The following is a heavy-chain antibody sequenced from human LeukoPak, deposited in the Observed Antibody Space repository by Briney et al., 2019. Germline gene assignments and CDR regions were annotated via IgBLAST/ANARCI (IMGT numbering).Heavy chain of an antibody. CDR1: GFTFSDYY. Sequence: GGSLRLSCAASGFTFSDYYMSWIRQAPGKGLEWVSYISSSGSTIYYADSVKGRFTISRDNAKNSPYLQMNSLRAEDTAVYYCAKRRKGGAAAGTFDYWGQGTLVTVSS. CDR3: AKRRKGGAAAGTFDY. CDR2: ISSSGSTI. J-gene: IGHJ4*02. D-gene: IGHD6-13*01. V-gene: IGHV3-11*01.